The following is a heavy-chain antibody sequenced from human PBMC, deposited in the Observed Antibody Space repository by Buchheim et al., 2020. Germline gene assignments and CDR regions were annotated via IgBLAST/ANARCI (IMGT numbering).Heavy chain of an antibody. CDR2: ISYDGSNK. V-gene: IGHV3-30*18. Sequence: QVQLVESGGGVVQPGRSLRLSCAASGFTFSSYGMHWVRQAPGEGLEWVAVISYDGSNKYYADSVKGRFTISRDNSKNTLYLQMNSLRAEDTAVYYCAKGAAIPDYWGQGTL. D-gene: IGHD2-21*01. J-gene: IGHJ4*02. CDR1: GFTFSSYG. CDR3: AKGAAIPDY.